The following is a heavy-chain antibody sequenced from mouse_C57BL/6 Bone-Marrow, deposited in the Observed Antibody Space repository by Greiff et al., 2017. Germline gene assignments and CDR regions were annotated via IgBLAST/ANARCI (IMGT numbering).Heavy chain of an antibody. J-gene: IGHJ3*01. D-gene: IGHD2-13*01. CDR3: AGIYYGDPAWFAY. CDR1: GYTFTDYA. V-gene: IGHV1-67*01. Sequence: QVQLQQSGPELVRPGVSVKISCKGSGYTFTDYAMHWVKQSHAKSLEWIGVISTYYGDASYNHKFKDKATMTGDKSSSTAYMELARLTSEDSAVYYCAGIYYGDPAWFAYWGQGTLVTVSA. CDR2: ISTYYGDA.